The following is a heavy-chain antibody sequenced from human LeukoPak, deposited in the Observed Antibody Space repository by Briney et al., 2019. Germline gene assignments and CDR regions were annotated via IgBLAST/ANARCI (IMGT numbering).Heavy chain of an antibody. Sequence: PGGSLRLSCAASGVTFSTFAMHWVRQAPGKGLEWLAVISNDGSNKYYTDSVKGRFSISRDNSKNTLFLQVSSLRVEDTAVYYCAVNPSRYFDHWGQGTLVTLSS. CDR2: ISNDGSNK. V-gene: IGHV3-30-3*01. J-gene: IGHJ4*02. D-gene: IGHD1-14*01. CDR1: GVTFSTFA. CDR3: AVNPSRYFDH.